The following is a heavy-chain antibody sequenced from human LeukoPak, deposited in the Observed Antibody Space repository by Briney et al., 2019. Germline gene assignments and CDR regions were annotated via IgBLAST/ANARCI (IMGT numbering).Heavy chain of an antibody. V-gene: IGHV1-18*01. D-gene: IGHD3-3*01. CDR2: ISAYNGNT. CDR1: GYTFTSYG. CDR3: ARDRAVWRVAIDNFDY. Sequence: GASVKVSCKASGYTFTSYGISWVRQAPGQGLEWMGWISAYNGNTNYAQKLQGRVTMTTDTSTSTAYMELRSLRSDDTAVYYCARDRAVWRVAIDNFDYWGQGTLVTVSS. J-gene: IGHJ4*02.